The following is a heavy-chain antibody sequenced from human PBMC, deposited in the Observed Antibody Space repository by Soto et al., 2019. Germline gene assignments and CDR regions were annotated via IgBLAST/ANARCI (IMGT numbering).Heavy chain of an antibody. CDR2: IHYSGST. Sequence: PSETLSLTCNVSGGSVRRGETYWSWIRQSPGNGLEWIGYIHYSGSTYYNPSLRSRATMSLDMSKNQFSLQLSSVTAADTAVYFCVRGDGSGYVLSWFSSWGQGTLVTVS. V-gene: IGHV4-30-4*01. J-gene: IGHJ5*01. CDR1: GGSVRRGETY. D-gene: IGHD3-22*01. CDR3: VRGDGSGYVLSWFSS.